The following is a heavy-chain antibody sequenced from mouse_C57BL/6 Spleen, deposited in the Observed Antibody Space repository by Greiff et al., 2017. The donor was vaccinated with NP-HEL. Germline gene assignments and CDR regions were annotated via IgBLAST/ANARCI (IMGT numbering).Heavy chain of an antibody. Sequence: EVQLQQSGPELVKPGASVKIPCKASGYTFTDYNMDWVKQSHGKSLEWIGDINPNNGGTIYNQKFKGKATLTVDKSSSTAYMELRSLTSEDTAVYYCARGGGSTSEYFDVWGTGTTVTVSS. CDR3: ARGGGSTSEYFDV. J-gene: IGHJ1*03. D-gene: IGHD1-1*01. CDR2: INPNNGGT. CDR1: GYTFTDYN. V-gene: IGHV1-18*01.